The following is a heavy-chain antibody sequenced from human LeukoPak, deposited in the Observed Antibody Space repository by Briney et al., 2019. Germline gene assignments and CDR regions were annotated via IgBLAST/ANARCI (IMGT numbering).Heavy chain of an antibody. CDR3: ARAPIGSVDY. CDR2: IFYTGNT. Sequence: SETLSLTCTVSGASVTSSYWTWMRLPPGKGLEWIAYIFYTGNTNYNPSLKSRVTISVDTSKNQLSLKLSSVTAADTAVYYCARAPIGSVDYWGPGAPVTVSS. J-gene: IGHJ4*02. D-gene: IGHD1-1*01. V-gene: IGHV4-59*02. CDR1: GASVTSSY.